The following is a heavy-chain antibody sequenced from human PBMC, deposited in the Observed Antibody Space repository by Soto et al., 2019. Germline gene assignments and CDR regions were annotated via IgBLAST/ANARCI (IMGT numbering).Heavy chain of an antibody. V-gene: IGHV3-74*01. CDR1: GFTFSNYW. J-gene: IGHJ4*02. CDR2: IDHDGPT. Sequence: VQLVESGGGLVQPGGSLRLSCAGSGFTFSNYWMHWVRQAPGKGLEWVSRIDHDGPTDYADSVRGRFTISRDNAENTLYLQMKSLSPEDTAVYYCVRDSHGDYWGQGTLVTVSS. CDR3: VRDSHGDY.